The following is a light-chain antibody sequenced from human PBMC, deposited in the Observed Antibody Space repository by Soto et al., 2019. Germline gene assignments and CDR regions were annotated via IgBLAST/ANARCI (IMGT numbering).Light chain of an antibody. CDR1: NIGSNS. J-gene: IGLJ2*01. V-gene: IGLV3-21*04. Sequence: SYELTQPPSVSVAPGKTARITCGGNNIGSNSVHWYQQKPGQAPVLVIYYDTDRPSGIPERFSGSNSGNTATLTISRVEAGDEADYYCQVWDNSDDHVVFGGGTKVTVL. CDR2: YDT. CDR3: QVWDNSDDHVV.